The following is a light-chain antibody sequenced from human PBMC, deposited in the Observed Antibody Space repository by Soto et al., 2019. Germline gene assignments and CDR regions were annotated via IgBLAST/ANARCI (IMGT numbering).Light chain of an antibody. Sequence: DIQMTQSPSSLSASVGDRVTITCRASQDITNYLNWYQQKPGKAPNLVIFDASNLEPGVPSRVSGSGAGTDFTFTINSLQPEDIATYFCQQYDNLPLSFGGGTKVEI. CDR3: QQYDNLPLS. CDR1: QDITNY. J-gene: IGKJ4*01. V-gene: IGKV1-33*01. CDR2: DAS.